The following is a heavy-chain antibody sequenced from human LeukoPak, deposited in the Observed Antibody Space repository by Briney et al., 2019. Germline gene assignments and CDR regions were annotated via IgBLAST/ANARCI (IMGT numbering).Heavy chain of an antibody. D-gene: IGHD2-2*01. CDR2: ISGDGEST. V-gene: IGHV3-23*01. CDR3: AKDRDCSSTGCYVFAN. Sequence: GGSLRLSCATSGVTLRNYAMTWIRQAPGKGLQWVSVISGDGESTYYADSVRGRFTISRDNSKNTMYLQMNNLRAEDTAIYYCAKDRDCSSTGCYVFANWGQGTLVTVSS. J-gene: IGHJ4*02. CDR1: GVTLRNYA.